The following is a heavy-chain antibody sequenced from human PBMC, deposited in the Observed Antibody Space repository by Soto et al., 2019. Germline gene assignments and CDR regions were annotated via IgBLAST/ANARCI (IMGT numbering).Heavy chain of an antibody. CDR1: GVSFTDHG. CDR2: FTPKFGTA. Sequence: QVQLVQSGAEVKKPGSSVKVSCRASGVSFTDHGISWLRQAPGQGLEWIGGFTPKFGTANYAPTCQVRVSVTADESKTTASVTLSSLRPEDTAVYFSARGVVSGFEHWYFDLWGRGTLITVSS. CDR3: ARGVVSGFEHWYFDL. D-gene: IGHD5-12*01. J-gene: IGHJ2*01. V-gene: IGHV1-69*01.